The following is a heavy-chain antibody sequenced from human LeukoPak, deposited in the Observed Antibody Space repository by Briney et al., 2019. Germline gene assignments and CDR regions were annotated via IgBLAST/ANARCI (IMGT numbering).Heavy chain of an antibody. D-gene: IGHD6-19*01. CDR2: INPNSGGT. Sequence: ASVKVSFKASGYTFTGYYMHWVRQAPGQGLEWMGWINPNSGGTNYAQKFQGRVTMTADTSTDTTFMELSSLRSEDTAIYYCAILMFGSQWLGGGRDSWGQGTLVTVSS. V-gene: IGHV1-2*02. CDR1: GYTFTGYY. CDR3: AILMFGSQWLGGGRDS. J-gene: IGHJ5*02.